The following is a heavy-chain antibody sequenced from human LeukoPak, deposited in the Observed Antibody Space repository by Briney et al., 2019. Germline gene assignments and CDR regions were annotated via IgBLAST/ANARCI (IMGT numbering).Heavy chain of an antibody. D-gene: IGHD3-10*01. CDR1: GGSISSYY. J-gene: IGHJ4*02. Sequence: PSETLSLTCTVSGGSISSYYWSWIRQPPGKGLEWIGSIYYSGSTYYNPSLKSRVTISVDTSKNQFSLKLSSVTAADTAVYYCARCHRFGELLWFDYWGQGTLVTVSS. V-gene: IGHV4-59*12. CDR2: IYYSGST. CDR3: ARCHRFGELLWFDY.